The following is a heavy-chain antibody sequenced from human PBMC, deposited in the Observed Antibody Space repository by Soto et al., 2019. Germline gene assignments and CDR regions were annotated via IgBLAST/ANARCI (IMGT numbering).Heavy chain of an antibody. V-gene: IGHV1-3*01. CDR2: INAGNGNT. J-gene: IGHJ5*02. D-gene: IGHD2-2*01. Sequence: GASVKVSCKASGYTFTSYAMHWVRQAPGQRLEWMGWINAGNGNTKYSQKFQGRVTITRDTSASTAYMELSSLRSEDTAVYYCARHRRLDIVVVPAAYTSFGFHPWGQGTLVTVSS. CDR1: GYTFTSYA. CDR3: ARHRRLDIVVVPAAYTSFGFHP.